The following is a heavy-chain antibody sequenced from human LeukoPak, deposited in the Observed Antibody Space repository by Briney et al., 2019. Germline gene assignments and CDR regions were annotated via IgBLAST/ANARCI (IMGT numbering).Heavy chain of an antibody. V-gene: IGHV3-7*01. Sequence: GGSLRLSCAASGFTFSSYWMSWVRQAPGKGLEWVANIKQDGSEKYYVDSVKGRFTISRDNAKNSLYLQINSLRAEDTAVYYCARDVAYGDYGDYYYYYMDVWGKGTTVTVSS. D-gene: IGHD4-17*01. CDR2: IKQDGSEK. J-gene: IGHJ6*03. CDR1: GFTFSSYW. CDR3: ARDVAYGDYGDYYYYYMDV.